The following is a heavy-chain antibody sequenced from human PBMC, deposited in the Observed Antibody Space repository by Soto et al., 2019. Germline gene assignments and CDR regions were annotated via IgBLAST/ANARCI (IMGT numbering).Heavy chain of an antibody. Sequence: SETLSLTCIVSGVAVRSYTWSWVRQPAIKRLEWIVRVFSSGIATYNPSLKIRVSISVDTPENRISLKLDSVPAADAGVYLCTRDGMKPGATWGPGTLVTVSS. CDR2: VFSSGIA. D-gene: IGHD2-8*02. J-gene: IGHJ4*02. CDR1: GVAVRSYT. V-gene: IGHV4-4*07. CDR3: TRDGMKPGAT.